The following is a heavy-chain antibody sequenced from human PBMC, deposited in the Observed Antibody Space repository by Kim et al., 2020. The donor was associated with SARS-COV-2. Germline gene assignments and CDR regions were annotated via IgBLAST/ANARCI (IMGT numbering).Heavy chain of an antibody. D-gene: IGHD2-15*01. V-gene: IGHV3-7*01. CDR2: IKQDGSEK. J-gene: IGHJ2*01. CDR3: ARGPRVVVVAASWYFDL. CDR1: GFTFSSYW. Sequence: GGSLRLSCAASGFTFSSYWMSWVRQAPGKGLEWVANIKQDGSEKYYVDSVKGRFTISRDNAKNSLYLQMNSLRAEDTAVYYCARGPRVVVVAASWYFDLWGRGTLVTVSS.